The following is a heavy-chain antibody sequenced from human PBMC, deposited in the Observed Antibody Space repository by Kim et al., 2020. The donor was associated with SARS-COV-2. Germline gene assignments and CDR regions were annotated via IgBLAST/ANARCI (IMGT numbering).Heavy chain of an antibody. CDR2: INAGNGNT. V-gene: IGHV1-3*01. Sequence: ASVKVSCKASGYTFTSYAMHWVRQAPGQRLEWMGWINAGNGNTKYSQKFQGRVTITRDTSASTAYMELSSLRSEDTAVYYCARVDWYSSGHQRANFDYWGQGTLVTVSS. CDR3: ARVDWYSSGHQRANFDY. D-gene: IGHD6-19*01. CDR1: GYTFTSYA. J-gene: IGHJ4*02.